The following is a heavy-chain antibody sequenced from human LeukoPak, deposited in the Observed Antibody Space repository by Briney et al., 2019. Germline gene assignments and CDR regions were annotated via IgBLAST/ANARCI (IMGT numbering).Heavy chain of an antibody. J-gene: IGHJ4*02. CDR1: GFTFSRYE. Sequence: GGSLRLSCAASGFTFSRYEMNWVRQAPGKGLEWISYIDSSGSVIYYVDSVKGRFTISRDNAKNSMFLQMNSLRAEDTAVYYCTRDEAATSRGTLPGYWGQGTLVTVSS. CDR2: IDSSGSVI. D-gene: IGHD3-16*01. CDR3: TRDEAATSRGTLPGY. V-gene: IGHV3-48*03.